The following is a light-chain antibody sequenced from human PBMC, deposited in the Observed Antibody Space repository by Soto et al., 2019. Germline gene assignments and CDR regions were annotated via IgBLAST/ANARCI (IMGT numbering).Light chain of an antibody. V-gene: IGLV2-14*03. CDR2: NVY. CDR1: SRDIGAYNL. CDR3: SAYTVSRTYV. Sequence: QSALTQPASVSGSPGQSITISCSGTSRDIGAYNLVSWYQQPPGKAPKLLIYNVYDRPSGISYRFSGSKSGNTASLTISGLQGEDEADYYCSAYTVSRTYVFGTGTKVTV. J-gene: IGLJ1*01.